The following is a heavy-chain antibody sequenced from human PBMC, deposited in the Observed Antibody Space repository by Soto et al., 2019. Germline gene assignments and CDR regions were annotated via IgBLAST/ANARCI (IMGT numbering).Heavy chain of an antibody. J-gene: IGHJ4*02. Sequence: GGSLRLSCVASGFTFSDYYMSWIRPAPGKGLEWVSYISSSGSTRYYADSVKGRFTISRDNAKNSLYLQMNTLRAEDTAVYYCARDRVYYGSGSSDYWGQGTLVTVSS. D-gene: IGHD3-10*01. V-gene: IGHV3-11*01. CDR3: ARDRVYYGSGSSDY. CDR2: ISSSGSTR. CDR1: GFTFSDYY.